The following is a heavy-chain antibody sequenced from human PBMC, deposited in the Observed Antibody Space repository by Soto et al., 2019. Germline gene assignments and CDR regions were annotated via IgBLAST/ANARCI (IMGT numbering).Heavy chain of an antibody. CDR2: IHPGDSDT. Sequence: GESLKISCEASGCNFPNNWIGWVPQMSGKRMEGMAVIHPGDSDTRYSPSFQRQVTISADMSVTAAYLQWYSLQASDTAMYYCASATRWSGVRASTRGFDVWGLVTMVTVAS. D-gene: IGHD3-3*01. V-gene: IGHV5-51*01. CDR1: GCNFPNNW. CDR3: ASATRWSGVRASTRGFDV. J-gene: IGHJ3*01.